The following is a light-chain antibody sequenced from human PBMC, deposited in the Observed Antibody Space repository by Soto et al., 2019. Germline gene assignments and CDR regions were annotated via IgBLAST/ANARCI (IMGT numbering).Light chain of an antibody. J-gene: IGLJ1*01. V-gene: IGLV2-14*01. CDR1: SSDVGSYNY. CDR3: SSYTSSSTL. CDR2: EVS. Sequence: QSVLTQPASVSGSPGQSITISCTGTSSDVGSYNYVSWYQQHPGKAPKLMIYEVSDRPSGISSRFSGSKSGNTASLTISGLQTDDEAGYYCSSYTSSSTLFGTGTKLTVL.